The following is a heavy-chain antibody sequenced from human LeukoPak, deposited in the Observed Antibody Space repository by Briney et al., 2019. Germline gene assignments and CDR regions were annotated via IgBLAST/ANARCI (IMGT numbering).Heavy chain of an antibody. CDR3: ARLSSHYGDYKVDP. D-gene: IGHD4-17*01. J-gene: IGHJ5*02. CDR2: IYYSGIT. Sequence: PSETLSPTCTVSGGSISNSSYYWGWIRQPPGKGLEWIGSIYYSGITYYNPSLKSRVTMSVDTSKNQFSLKLTSVTAADTAVYYCARLSSHYGDYKVDPWGQGTLVTVSS. V-gene: IGHV4-39*01. CDR1: GGSISNSSYY.